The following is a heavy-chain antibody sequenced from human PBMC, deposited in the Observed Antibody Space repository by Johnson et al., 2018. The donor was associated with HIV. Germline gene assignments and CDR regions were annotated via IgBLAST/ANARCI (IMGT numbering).Heavy chain of an antibody. D-gene: IGHD4/OR15-4a*01. CDR3: ARKGWASSMVNAFDI. J-gene: IGHJ3*02. CDR2: ISYDGSNK. CDR1: GFTFSSYA. V-gene: IGHV3-30*14. Sequence: QVQLVESGGGVVQPGRSLRLSCAASGFTFSSYAMHWVRQAPGKGLEWVAVISYDGSNKYYADSVKGRFTISRDNSKNTVYLKMNSLRAEDTAVYYCARKGWASSMVNAFDIWGQGTMVTVSS.